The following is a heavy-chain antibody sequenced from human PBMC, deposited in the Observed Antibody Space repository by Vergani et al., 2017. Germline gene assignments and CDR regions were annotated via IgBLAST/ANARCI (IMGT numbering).Heavy chain of an antibody. J-gene: IGHJ6*02. V-gene: IGHV3-66*01. D-gene: IGHD3-10*01. CDR3: ARVNDWEGSGAQYYYYGMDV. CDR1: GFTVSSNY. CDR2: IYSGGST. Sequence: EVQLVESGGGLVQPGGSLRLSCAASGFTVSSNYMSWVRQAPGKGLEWVSVIYSGGSTYSADSVKGRFTISRDNSKNTLYLQMNSLRAEATAVYYCARVNDWEGSGAQYYYYGMDVWGQGTTVTVSS.